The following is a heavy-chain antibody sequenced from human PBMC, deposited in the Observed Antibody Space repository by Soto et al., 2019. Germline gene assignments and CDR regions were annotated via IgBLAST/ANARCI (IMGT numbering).Heavy chain of an antibody. J-gene: IGHJ6*02. CDR3: ARDSSRWYSDGVYYYYGMDV. V-gene: IGHV4-59*01. Sequence: QVQLQESGPGLVKPSETLSLTCTVSGGSISSYYWSWIRQPPGKGLEWIGYIYYSGSTNYNPSLKRRGTISVETSKKQFSLKLSSVTAGGTAVYYWARDSSRWYSDGVYYYYGMDVWGQGTTVTVSS. CDR1: GGSISSYY. CDR2: IYYSGST. D-gene: IGHD6-13*01.